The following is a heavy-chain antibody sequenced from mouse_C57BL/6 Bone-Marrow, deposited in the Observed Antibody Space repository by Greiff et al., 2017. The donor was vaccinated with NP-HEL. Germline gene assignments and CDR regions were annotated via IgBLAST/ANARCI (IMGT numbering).Heavy chain of an antibody. V-gene: IGHV14-1*01. CDR2: IYPEDGDT. J-gene: IGHJ2*01. D-gene: IGHD1-1*01. CDR1: GFNIKDYY. CDR3: TRGELLRLDY. Sequence: EVKLVESGAELVRPGASVKLSCTASGFNIKDYYMHWVKQRPEQGLAWIGRIYPEDGDTEYAPNFSGQATMNADPSSHTAYLQGSSRTSEDTAVYYWTRGELLRLDYWGQGTTLTVSS.